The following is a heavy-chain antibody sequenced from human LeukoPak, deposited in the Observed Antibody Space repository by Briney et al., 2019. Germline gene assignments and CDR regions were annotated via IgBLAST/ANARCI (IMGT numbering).Heavy chain of an antibody. J-gene: IGHJ4*02. CDR3: ARRGYSYGTPIDY. CDR2: IYYSGST. CDR1: GGSISKSSYH. Sequence: SETLSLTCTVSGGSISKSSYHWGWIRQPPGKGLEWIGNIYYSGSTYYNPSLKSRVTISVDTSKNQFSLKVSSVTAADTAVYYCARRGYSYGTPIDYWGQGTLVTVSS. D-gene: IGHD5-18*01. V-gene: IGHV4-39*01.